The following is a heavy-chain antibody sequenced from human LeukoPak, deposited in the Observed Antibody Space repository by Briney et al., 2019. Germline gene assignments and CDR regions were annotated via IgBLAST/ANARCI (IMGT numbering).Heavy chain of an antibody. Sequence: GGSLRLSCAASGFTFSSYGMHWVRQAPGKGLEWVAVIWYDGSNKYYADSVKGRFTISRDNSKNTLYLQMNSLRAEDTAVYYCAREGGDGGIAVAGTGVYWGQGTLVTVSS. J-gene: IGHJ4*02. CDR3: AREGGDGGIAVAGTGVY. D-gene: IGHD6-19*01. CDR2: IWYDGSNK. V-gene: IGHV3-33*01. CDR1: GFTFSSYG.